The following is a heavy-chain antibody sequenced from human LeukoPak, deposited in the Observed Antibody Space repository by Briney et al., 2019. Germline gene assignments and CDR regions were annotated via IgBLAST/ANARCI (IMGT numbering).Heavy chain of an antibody. CDR3: AKAWGLVLGWFDP. CDR1: GFTFSDHY. D-gene: IGHD6-19*01. CDR2: TRSKANSYTT. Sequence: GGSLRLSCAASGFTFSDHYMDWVRQAPGKGLEWVGRTRSKANSYTTEYAASVKGRFAISRDDSKNSLYLQMNSLKTEDTAVYYCAKAWGLVLGWFDPWGQGTLVTVSS. J-gene: IGHJ5*02. V-gene: IGHV3-72*01.